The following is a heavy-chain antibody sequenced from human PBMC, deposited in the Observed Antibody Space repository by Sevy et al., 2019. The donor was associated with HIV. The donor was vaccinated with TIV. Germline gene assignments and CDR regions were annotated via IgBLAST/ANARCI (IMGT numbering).Heavy chain of an antibody. Sequence: ASVKVSCNASGYTFTGDYLHWVRQAPGQGLEWMGRVYPNSGGTNYAQKFQGRVTMTRDTSISTAYMELSRLRSDDTAESYCARHGGGGTTNSGMDVWGQGTTVTVSS. CDR3: ARHGGGGTTNSGMDV. V-gene: IGHV1-2*06. CDR2: VYPNSGGT. J-gene: IGHJ6*02. D-gene: IGHD1-7*01. CDR1: GYTFTGDY.